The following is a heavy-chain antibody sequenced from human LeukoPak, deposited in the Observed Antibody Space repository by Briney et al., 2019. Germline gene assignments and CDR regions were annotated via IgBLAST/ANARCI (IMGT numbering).Heavy chain of an antibody. Sequence: GGSLRLSCSASGFTFSCYAMHWVRQAPGKGLEHVSVIVSTGGSTYYADSVKGRFTISRDNSKNTLYLQMSSLRAEDTAVYYCYGANAEHWGQGTLVTVSS. J-gene: IGHJ1*01. CDR1: GFTFSCYA. V-gene: IGHV3-64D*06. D-gene: IGHD4-23*01. CDR2: IVSTGGST. CDR3: YGANAEH.